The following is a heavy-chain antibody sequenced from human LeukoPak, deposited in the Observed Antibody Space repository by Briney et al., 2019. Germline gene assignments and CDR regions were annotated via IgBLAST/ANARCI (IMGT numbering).Heavy chain of an antibody. Sequence: ASETLSLTCAVYGGSFSGYYWSWVRQAPGKGLEWVSAISGSGGSTYYADSVKGRFTISRDNSKNTLYLQMNSLRAEDTAVYYCAKDLLHFDYWGQGTLVTVSS. D-gene: IGHD2-15*01. J-gene: IGHJ4*02. CDR2: ISGSGGST. CDR1: GGSFSGYY. V-gene: IGHV3-23*01. CDR3: AKDLLHFDY.